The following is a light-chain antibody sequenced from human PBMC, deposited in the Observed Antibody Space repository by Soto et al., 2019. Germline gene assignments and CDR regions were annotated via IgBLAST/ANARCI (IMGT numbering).Light chain of an antibody. CDR1: QSVSSSY. J-gene: IGKJ2*01. Sequence: EIVLTQSPGTLSLSPGERATLSCRASQSVSSSYLAWYQQKPGQAPRLLMYGASSRATGIPARFSGSGSGTDFTLTISRLEPEDSAVSYCQQCGSSPRTFGQGTNLEIK. CDR3: QQCGSSPRT. CDR2: GAS. V-gene: IGKV3-20*01.